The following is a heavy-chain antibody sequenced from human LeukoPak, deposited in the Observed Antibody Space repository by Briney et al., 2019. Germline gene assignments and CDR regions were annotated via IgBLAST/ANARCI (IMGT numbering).Heavy chain of an antibody. D-gene: IGHD3-10*01. J-gene: IGHJ3*02. CDR1: RVSISSGSNY. CDR2: IYSSGST. CDR3: ARSDGYGLVGI. V-gene: IGHV4-39*07. Sequence: SETLSLTCTVSRVSISSGSNYWGWIRQPPGKTLEWIGSIYSSGSTYYTPSLKSRVIILFDTAKNHFSLNLSSVTAADTAVYYCARSDGYGLVGIWGQGTMVTVSS.